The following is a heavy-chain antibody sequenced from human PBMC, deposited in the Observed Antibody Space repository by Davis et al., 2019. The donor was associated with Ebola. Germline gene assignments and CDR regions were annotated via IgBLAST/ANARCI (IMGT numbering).Heavy chain of an antibody. CDR2: INSDGSST. D-gene: IGHD6-6*01. CDR1: GFTFSSYW. V-gene: IGHV3-74*01. CDR3: ASGGSSDY. Sequence: GESLKISCAASGFTFSSYWMHWVRQAPGKGLVWFSRINSDGSSTSYADSVKGRFTISRDNAKNTLYLQMNSLRAEDTAVYYCASGGSSDYWGQGTLVTVSS. J-gene: IGHJ4*02.